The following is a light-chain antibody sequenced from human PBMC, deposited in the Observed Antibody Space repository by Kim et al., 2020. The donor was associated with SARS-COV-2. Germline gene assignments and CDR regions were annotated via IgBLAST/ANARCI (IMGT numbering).Light chain of an antibody. J-gene: IGLJ3*02. CDR1: SSDVGRHF. CDR3: ATWDVSLNGWV. V-gene: IGLV1-44*01. Sequence: GQRVTSSCSGSSSDVGRHFVNWYRQLPGTAPNVFIYNDNQRPSGVPDRFSGSRSGTSASLAISGLQSEDEADYYCATWDVSLNGWVFGGGTQLTVL. CDR2: NDN.